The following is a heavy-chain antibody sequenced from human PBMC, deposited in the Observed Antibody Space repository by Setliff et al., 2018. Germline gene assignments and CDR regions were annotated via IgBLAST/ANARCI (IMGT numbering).Heavy chain of an antibody. CDR3: ARDSPEMVAPPAAHCFDP. Sequence: GASVKVSCKASGYTFTRYYMHWVRQAPGQGLEWMGIIDPSGGYTNYAQKFQGRVTMTRDTSTSTAYMELRSLRSDDTAVYYCARDSPEMVAPPAAHCFDPWGQGTLVTVSS. V-gene: IGHV1-46*01. CDR1: GYTFTRYY. D-gene: IGHD2-15*01. J-gene: IGHJ5*02. CDR2: IDPSGGYT.